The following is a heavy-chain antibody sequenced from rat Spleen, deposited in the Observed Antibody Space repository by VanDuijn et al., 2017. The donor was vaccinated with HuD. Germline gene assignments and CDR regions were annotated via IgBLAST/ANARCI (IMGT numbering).Heavy chain of an antibody. J-gene: IGHJ2*01. CDR3: TRDPHTTAYFDY. CDR1: GFTFNNYW. Sequence: EVQLVESGGGLVQPGRSLKLSCVASGFTFNNYWMTWIRQAPGKGLEWVASITNTGGSTYYPDSVKGRFTISRDNAKSTLYLQMNSLRSEDTATYYCTRDPHTTAYFDYWGQGVMVTVSS. CDR2: ITNTGGST. V-gene: IGHV5-31*01. D-gene: IGHD1-6*01.